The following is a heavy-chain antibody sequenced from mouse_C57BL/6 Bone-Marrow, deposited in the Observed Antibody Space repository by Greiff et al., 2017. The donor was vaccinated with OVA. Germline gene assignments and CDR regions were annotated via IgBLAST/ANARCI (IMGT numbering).Heavy chain of an antibody. CDR1: GFTFSDYG. CDR2: ISSGSSTI. J-gene: IGHJ3*01. V-gene: IGHV5-17*01. Sequence: DVKLQESGGGLVKPGGSLKLSCAASGFTFSDYGMHWVRQAPEQGLEWVAYISSGSSTIYYADTVKGRFTIYRDNSKNTLFLQMTSLRSEDTAMYYCARGPAWFAYGGQGTLVTVSA. CDR3: ARGPAWFAY.